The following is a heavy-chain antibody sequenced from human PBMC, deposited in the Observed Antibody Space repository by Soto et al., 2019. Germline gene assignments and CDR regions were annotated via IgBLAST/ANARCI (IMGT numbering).Heavy chain of an antibody. CDR1: GFTFSSYA. V-gene: IGHV3-48*02. Sequence: PGGSLRLSCAASGFTFSSYAMHWVRQAPGKGLEWLSYITSTSSTMYYADSVKGRFTISRDNAKNSLYLQMNSLRDEDTAVYYCARLGFCSGGSCQRIPDYWGQGTLVTVSS. J-gene: IGHJ4*02. CDR3: ARLGFCSGGSCQRIPDY. CDR2: ITSTSSTM. D-gene: IGHD2-15*01.